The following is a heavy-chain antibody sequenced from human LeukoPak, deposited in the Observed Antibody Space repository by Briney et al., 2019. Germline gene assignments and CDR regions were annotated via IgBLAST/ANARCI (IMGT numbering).Heavy chain of an antibody. J-gene: IGHJ4*02. V-gene: IGHV1-69*05. CDR3: VREGEPQTFAY. CDR2: TIPIFGTA. CDR1: GGTLRSYA. Sequence: EASVKVSCKASGGTLRSYAVSWVRQAPGQGLEWMGGTIPIFGTATYAQRFQGRVTITTDESRSTAYMELNSLRSDDTAVYYCVREGEPQTFAYWGQGTLVTVSS.